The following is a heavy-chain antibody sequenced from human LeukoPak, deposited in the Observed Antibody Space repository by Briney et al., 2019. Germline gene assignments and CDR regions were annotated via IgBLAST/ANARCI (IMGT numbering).Heavy chain of an antibody. CDR3: AKARGGYCSGTSCYANIDY. CDR1: GFTFSNYG. J-gene: IGHJ4*02. Sequence: GGSLRLSCAAPGFTFSNYGMHWVRKAPGKGLEWVAVISSDGSNNYYADSVKGRFTISRDNSKNTLYLQMNSLRPEDTAVFYCAKARGGYCSGTSCYANIDYWGQGTLVTVSS. D-gene: IGHD2-2*01. V-gene: IGHV3-30*18. CDR2: ISSDGSNN.